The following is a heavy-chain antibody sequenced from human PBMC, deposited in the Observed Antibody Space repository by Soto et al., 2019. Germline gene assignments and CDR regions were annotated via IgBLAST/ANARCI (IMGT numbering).Heavy chain of an antibody. CDR3: ARELYSSSLGDYYYGMDV. D-gene: IGHD6-6*01. V-gene: IGHV1-2*02. J-gene: IGHJ6*02. CDR1: GYTFTGYY. Sequence: GASVKVSCKASGYTFTGYYMHWVRQAPGQGLEWMGWINPNSGGTNYAQKFQGRVTMTRDTSISTAYMELSRLRSDDTAVYYCARELYSSSLGDYYYGMDVWGQGTTVTVSS. CDR2: INPNSGGT.